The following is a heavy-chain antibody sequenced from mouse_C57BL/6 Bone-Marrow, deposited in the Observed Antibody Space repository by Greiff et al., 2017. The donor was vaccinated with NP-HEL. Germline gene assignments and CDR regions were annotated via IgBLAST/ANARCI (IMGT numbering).Heavy chain of an antibody. D-gene: IGHD2-2*01. V-gene: IGHV1-19*01. CDR1: GYTFTDYY. CDR3: ARLTYGYLYYYAMDY. CDR2: INPYNGGT. J-gene: IGHJ4*01. Sequence: EVKLQQSGPVLVKPGASVKMSCKASGYTFTDYYMNWVKQSHGKSLEWIGVINPYNGGTSSNQKFKGKATLTVDKSSSTAYMELNSLTSEDSAVYYCARLTYGYLYYYAMDYWGQGTSVTVSS.